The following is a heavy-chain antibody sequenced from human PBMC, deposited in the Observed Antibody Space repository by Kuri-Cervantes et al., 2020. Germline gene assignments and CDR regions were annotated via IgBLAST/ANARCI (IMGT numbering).Heavy chain of an antibody. CDR1: GGSISSSSYY. Sequence: GSLRLSCSVSGGSISSSSYYWGWVRQPPRKGLEWIGSIYYSGSTNYNPSLKSRVTISVDTSKNQFSLKLSSVTAADMAVYYCARERITMVRGVTWFDPWGQGTLVTVSS. CDR2: IYYSGST. CDR3: ARERITMVRGVTWFDP. V-gene: IGHV4-39*07. D-gene: IGHD3-10*01. J-gene: IGHJ5*02.